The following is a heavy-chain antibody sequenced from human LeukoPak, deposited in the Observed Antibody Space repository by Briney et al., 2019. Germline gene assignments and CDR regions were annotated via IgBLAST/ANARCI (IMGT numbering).Heavy chain of an antibody. J-gene: IGHJ4*02. V-gene: IGHV1-8*01. CDR3: ARFVSGKYYFDY. D-gene: IGHD1-14*01. Sequence: ASVKVSCKASGYTFTSYDINWVRQATGQGLEWMGWMNPNSGNTGYAQKFQGRVTMTRDMSTSTVYMELSSLRSEDTAVYYCARFVSGKYYFDYWGQGTLVTVSS. CDR1: GYTFTSYD. CDR2: MNPNSGNT.